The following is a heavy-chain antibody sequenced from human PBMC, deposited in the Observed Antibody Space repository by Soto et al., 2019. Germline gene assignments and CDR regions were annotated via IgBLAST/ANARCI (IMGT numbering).Heavy chain of an antibody. J-gene: IGHJ4*02. CDR3: AKGSSSQMYFDY. CDR2: ISYDGSNK. CDR1: GFTFGSYG. V-gene: IGHV3-30*18. D-gene: IGHD6-13*01. Sequence: QVQLVESGGGVVQLGRSLRLSCAASGFTFGSYGMHWVRQAPGKGLEWVAVISYDGSNKYYADSVKGRFTISRDNSKNTLYLQMNSLRAEDTAVYYCAKGSSSQMYFDYWGQGTLVTVSS.